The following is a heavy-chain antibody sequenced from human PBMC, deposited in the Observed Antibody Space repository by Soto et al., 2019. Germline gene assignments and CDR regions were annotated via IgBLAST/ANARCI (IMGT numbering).Heavy chain of an antibody. CDR2: IYYSGST. D-gene: IGHD6-19*01. V-gene: IGHV4-59*01. J-gene: IGHJ5*02. CDR3: ARGSTSSGWSSWFDP. Sequence: SETLSLTCTVSGGSISSYYWSWIRQPPGKGLEWIGYIYYSGSTNYNPSLKSRVTISVDTSKNQFPLKLSSVTAADTAVYYCARGSTSSGWSSWFDPWGQGTLVTVSS. CDR1: GGSISSYY.